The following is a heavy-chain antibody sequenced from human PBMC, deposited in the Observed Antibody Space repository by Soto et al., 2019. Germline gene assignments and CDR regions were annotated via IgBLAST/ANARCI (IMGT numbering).Heavy chain of an antibody. Sequence: EVQLVESGGGLVQPGRSLRLSCAATGFTFDDYAMHWVRQAPGKGLEWVSGISWNSGSIGYADSVKGRFTISRDNAKNSLYLQMNSLRAEDTALYYCAKVGFSLEAVGIFDYWGQGTLVTVSS. CDR2: ISWNSGSI. V-gene: IGHV3-9*01. D-gene: IGHD1-26*01. CDR3: AKVGFSLEAVGIFDY. CDR1: GFTFDDYA. J-gene: IGHJ4*02.